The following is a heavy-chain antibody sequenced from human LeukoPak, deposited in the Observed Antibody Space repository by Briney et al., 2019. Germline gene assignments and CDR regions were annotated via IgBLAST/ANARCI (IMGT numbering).Heavy chain of an antibody. CDR3: ARSRDGYNYDY. J-gene: IGHJ4*02. D-gene: IGHD5-24*01. CDR2: LYSDGAT. Sequence: GGSLRLSCAASGFTVSSYYMNWVRQAPGKGLQWVSVLYSDGATYYADSVKGRFTISRDNAKNSLYLQMNSLRAEDTAVYYCARSRDGYNYDYWGQGTLVTVSS. V-gene: IGHV3-66*01. CDR1: GFTVSSYY.